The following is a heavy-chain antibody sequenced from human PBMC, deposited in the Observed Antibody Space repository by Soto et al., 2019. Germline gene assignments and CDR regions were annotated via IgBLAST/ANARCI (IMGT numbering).Heavy chain of an antibody. V-gene: IGHV3-30-3*01. CDR2: ISYDGSDQ. J-gene: IGHJ6*02. CDR3: ARDIVGAPYYYYGMDV. CDR1: GFVFSGCA. D-gene: IGHD1-26*01. Sequence: QVQLVESGGGVVQPERSLRLSCAASGFVFSGCAMHWVRQAPGKGLEWVGVISYDGSDQYYADSVKGRFTISRDNSKNTMFLQMNSLRAEDTAVYYCARDIVGAPYYYYGMDVWGQGTTVTVS.